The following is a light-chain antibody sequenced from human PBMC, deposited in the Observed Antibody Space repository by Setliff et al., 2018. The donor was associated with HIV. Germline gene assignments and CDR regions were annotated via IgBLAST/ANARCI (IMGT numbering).Light chain of an antibody. Sequence: QGPSASGTPGQRVTISCSGSSSNIGSNSVDWYQQPPGTAPKLLIYSNNQRPSGVPDRFSGSKAGTSASLVISGLQSEDEADYCCAAWDDSLNVIFGGGTKVTVL. CDR1: SSNIGSNS. CDR2: SNN. V-gene: IGLV1-44*01. J-gene: IGLJ2*01. CDR3: AAWDDSLNVI.